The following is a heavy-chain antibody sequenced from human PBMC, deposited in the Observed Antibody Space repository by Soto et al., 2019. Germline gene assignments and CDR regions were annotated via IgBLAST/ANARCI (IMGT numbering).Heavy chain of an antibody. V-gene: IGHV3-23*01. CDR3: ARASSPRDPWLDY. CDR1: GFTFGTTD. J-gene: IGHJ4*02. D-gene: IGHD5-18*01. Sequence: GGSLRLSCAASGFTFGTTDMSWVRQAPGEGLEWVSTIDGSGGITYYADSVKGRFTISRDNSRNTVYLQMNSLRADDTAVYYCARASSPRDPWLDYWGQGTLVTVSS. CDR2: IDGSGGIT.